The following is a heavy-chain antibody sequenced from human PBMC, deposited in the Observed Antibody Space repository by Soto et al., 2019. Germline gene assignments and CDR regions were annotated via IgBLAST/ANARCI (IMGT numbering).Heavy chain of an antibody. V-gene: IGHV3-48*03. CDR1: GFTFSSYE. Sequence: GGSLRLSCAASGFTFSSYEMNWVRQAPRKGLEWVSYISSSGSTIYYADFVKGRFTISRYNAKNSLSLQMNSLRAEDTAVYYCARVQGRYYFDYWGQGTLVTVSS. J-gene: IGHJ4*02. CDR3: ARVQGRYYFDY. CDR2: ISSSGSTI.